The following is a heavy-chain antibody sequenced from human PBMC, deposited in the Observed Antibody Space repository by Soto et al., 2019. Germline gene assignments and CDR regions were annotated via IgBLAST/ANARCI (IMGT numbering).Heavy chain of an antibody. J-gene: IGHJ6*02. Sequence: ASVKVSCKASGYTFTSYAMHWVRQAPGQRLEWMGWINAGNGNTKYSQKFQGRVTITRDTSASTAYMELSSLRSEDTAVYYCARVKVYAVPYYGMDVWGQGTTVTVSS. CDR1: GYTFTSYA. V-gene: IGHV1-3*01. D-gene: IGHD2-8*01. CDR3: ARVKVYAVPYYGMDV. CDR2: INAGNGNT.